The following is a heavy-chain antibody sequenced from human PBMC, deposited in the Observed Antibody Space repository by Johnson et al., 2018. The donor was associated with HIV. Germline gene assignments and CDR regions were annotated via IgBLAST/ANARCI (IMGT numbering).Heavy chain of an antibody. D-gene: IGHD6-19*01. V-gene: IGHV3-74*02. CDR2: INSDGSST. CDR3: AKVARYGCSGWVDACDI. Sequence: VQLVESGGGLAQPGRSLRLSCAASGFTFSSYAMHWVRQAPGKGLVWVSRINSDGSSTSYADSVKGRFTISRDNAKNTLFLQMNTLRADDTAVYYCAKVARYGCSGWVDACDIWGQGTMVTVS. J-gene: IGHJ3*02. CDR1: GFTFSSYA.